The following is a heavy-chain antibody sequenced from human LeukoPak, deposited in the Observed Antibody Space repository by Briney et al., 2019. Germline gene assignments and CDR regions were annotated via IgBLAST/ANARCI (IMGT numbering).Heavy chain of an antibody. D-gene: IGHD5-18*01. J-gene: IGHJ4*02. CDR2: INHSGST. V-gene: IGHV4-34*01. Sequence: SETLSLTCAVYGGSFSGYYWSWIRQPPGKGLEWIGEINHSGSTNYNPSLKSRVTISVDTSKNQFSLKLSSVTAADTAVYYCARVAVGYRDTPNIDYWGQGTLVTVSS. CDR3: ARVAVGYRDTPNIDY. CDR1: GGSFSGYY.